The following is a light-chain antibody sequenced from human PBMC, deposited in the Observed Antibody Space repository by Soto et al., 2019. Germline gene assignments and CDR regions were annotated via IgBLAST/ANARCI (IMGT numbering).Light chain of an antibody. J-gene: IGKJ1*01. Sequence: DIQLTQSAPTLSASVADRITITCRASQSIRYYLAWYQQMPGKAPKLLIYGASSLQSGVPSRFSGSGSGTEFTLTISSLQPDDFATYFCQHHNSYSQTFGQGTKVDIK. CDR1: QSIRYY. CDR3: QHHNSYSQT. V-gene: IGKV1-5*01. CDR2: GAS.